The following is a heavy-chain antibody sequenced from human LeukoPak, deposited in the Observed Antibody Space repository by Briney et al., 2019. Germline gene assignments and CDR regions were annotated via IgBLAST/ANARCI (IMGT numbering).Heavy chain of an antibody. V-gene: IGHV1-46*01. Sequence: ASVKVSCKASGYTFTSYYMHWVRQAPGQGLEWMGLINPSGGSTSYAQKFQGRVTMTRDTSTSTVYMELSSLRSEDTAVYYCARGHLDRGYSINWFDPWGQGTLVTVSS. J-gene: IGHJ5*02. CDR2: INPSGGST. D-gene: IGHD5-18*01. CDR1: GYTFTSYY. CDR3: ARGHLDRGYSINWFDP.